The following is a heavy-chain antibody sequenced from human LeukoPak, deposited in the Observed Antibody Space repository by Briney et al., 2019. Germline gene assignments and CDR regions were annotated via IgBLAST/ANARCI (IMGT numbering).Heavy chain of an antibody. CDR1: GGSFSGYY. CDR3: ARGAITMVRGVRFDY. Sequence: NASETLSLTCAVYGGSFSGYYWSWIRQPPGKGLEWIGEINHSGSTNYNPSLKSRVTISVDTSKIQFSLKLSSVTAADTAVYYCARGAITMVRGVRFDYWGQGTLVTVSS. V-gene: IGHV4-34*01. D-gene: IGHD3-10*01. CDR2: INHSGST. J-gene: IGHJ4*02.